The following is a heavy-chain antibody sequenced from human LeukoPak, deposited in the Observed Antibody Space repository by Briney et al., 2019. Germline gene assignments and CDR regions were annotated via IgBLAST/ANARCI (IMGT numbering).Heavy chain of an antibody. CDR2: IYTSGST. J-gene: IGHJ6*02. CDR1: GGSISSYY. V-gene: IGHV4-4*07. CDR3: AREVATTVTFYYYYYGMDV. D-gene: IGHD4-17*01. Sequence: SETLSLTCTVSGGSISSYYWSWIRQPAGKGLEWIGRIYTSGSTNYNPSLKSRVTMSVDTSKNRFSLKLSSVTAADTAVYYCAREVATTVTFYYYYYGMDVWGQGTTVTVSS.